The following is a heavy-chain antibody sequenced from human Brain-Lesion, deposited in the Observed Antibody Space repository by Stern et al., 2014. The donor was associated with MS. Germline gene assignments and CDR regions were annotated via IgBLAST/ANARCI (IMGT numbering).Heavy chain of an antibody. CDR3: ARFPASRPHVFDS. CDR2: SDHSGST. V-gene: IGHV4-4*02. Sequence: VQLVESGPGLVKPSGTLSLTCAVSGGSIRSSNWWSWVRQSPGKGLEWIGESDHSGSTIYNPSLKSRVTVSVDKSTNRFSLDLRSVPAADTAVYFCARFPASRPHVFDSWGQGTLVTVSS. D-gene: IGHD6-13*01. CDR1: GGSIRSSNW. J-gene: IGHJ4*02.